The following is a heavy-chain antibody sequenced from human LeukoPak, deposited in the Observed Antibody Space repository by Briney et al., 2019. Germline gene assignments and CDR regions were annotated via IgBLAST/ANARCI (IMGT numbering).Heavy chain of an antibody. D-gene: IGHD2-15*01. V-gene: IGHV3-53*01. J-gene: IGHJ6*03. CDR3: ARLVVVVAAVVYYYYMDV. CDR1: GFTFRTYS. CDR2: IYSGGST. Sequence: GGSLRLSCAASGFTFRTYSMSWVRQAPGKGLEWVSVIYSGGSTYYADSVKGRFTISRDNSKNTLYLQMNSLRAEDTAVYYCARLVVVVAAVVYYYYMDVWGKGTTVTISS.